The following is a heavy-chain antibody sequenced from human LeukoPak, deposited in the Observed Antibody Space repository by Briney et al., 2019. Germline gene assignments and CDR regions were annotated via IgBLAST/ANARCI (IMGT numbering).Heavy chain of an antibody. D-gene: IGHD4-23*01. CDR1: GGSISPYY. J-gene: IGHJ2*01. Sequence: TSETLSLTCTVSGGSISPYYWGWIRQPPGKGLEWIGYIYYSGSTNYNPSLKSRVTISVDTSKNQFALKLNSVTAADTAVYYCARDYGGNSRYFDLWGRGTLVTVSS. CDR2: IYYSGST. CDR3: ARDYGGNSRYFDL. V-gene: IGHV4-59*01.